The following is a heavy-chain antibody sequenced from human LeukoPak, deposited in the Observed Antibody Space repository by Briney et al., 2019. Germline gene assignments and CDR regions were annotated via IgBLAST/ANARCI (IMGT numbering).Heavy chain of an antibody. CDR1: GFTLSSYA. D-gene: IGHD3-3*01. J-gene: IGHJ4*02. CDR3: AKTPVRRFPLYFDY. CDR2: ISGSGGST. V-gene: IGHV3-23*01. Sequence: PGGSLRLSCAASGFTLSSYAMSWVRQAPGKGLEWVSGISGSGGSTDYADSLKGRFTISRDNSKNTLYLQMNSLRAEDTAVYYCAKTPVRRFPLYFDYWGQGTLVTVSS.